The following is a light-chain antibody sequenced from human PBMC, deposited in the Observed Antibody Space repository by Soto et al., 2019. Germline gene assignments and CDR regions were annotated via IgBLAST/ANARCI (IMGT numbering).Light chain of an antibody. CDR2: GAF. Sequence: EIVMTQSPATLSLSPGERATLSCRASQSVSSNLAWYQQKPGQAPRLLIYGAFTRATGIPARFSGSGSGTEFPLTISSLQSEDFAVYYCQQYNNWPMYTFGEGTKLEIK. V-gene: IGKV3-15*01. CDR1: QSVSSN. J-gene: IGKJ2*01. CDR3: QQYNNWPMYT.